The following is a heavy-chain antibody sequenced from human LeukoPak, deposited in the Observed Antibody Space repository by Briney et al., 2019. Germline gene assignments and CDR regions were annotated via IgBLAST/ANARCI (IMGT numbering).Heavy chain of an antibody. J-gene: IGHJ5*02. V-gene: IGHV4-59*01. CDR1: GGSISSYH. CDR3: ARDALGYCSGGSCFPS. CDR2: IYHSGST. Sequence: SETLSLTCTVSGGSISSYHWSWIRQAPGKGLEWIGYIYHSGSTNYNPSLKSRVTISVDTSNNHFSLKLTSVTAADTAIYYCARDALGYCSGGSCFPSWGQGTLATVSS. D-gene: IGHD2-15*01.